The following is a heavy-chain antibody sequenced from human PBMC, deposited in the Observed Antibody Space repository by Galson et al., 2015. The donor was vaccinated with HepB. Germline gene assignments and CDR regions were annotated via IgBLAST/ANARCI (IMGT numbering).Heavy chain of an antibody. CDR3: ARLHKYYYYYYMDV. CDR2: IYYSGST. Sequence: SETLSLTCTVSGGSISSSSYYWGWIRQPPGKGLEWIGSIYYSGSTYYNPSLKSRVTISVDTSKNQFSLKLSSVTAADTAVYYCARLHKYYYYYYMDVWGKGTTVTVSS. CDR1: GGSISSSSYY. V-gene: IGHV4-39*01. J-gene: IGHJ6*03.